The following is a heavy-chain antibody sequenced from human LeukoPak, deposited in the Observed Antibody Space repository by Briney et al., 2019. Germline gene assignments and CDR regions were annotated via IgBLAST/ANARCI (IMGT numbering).Heavy chain of an antibody. D-gene: IGHD6-19*01. Sequence: SETLSLTCAVSGYSIISDYYWGWIRQPPGKGLEWIGSIYHSGSTHYNPSLKSRVTMSVDTSKNQSSLKLSSVTAADGAVYYCARNSSGHYFDYWGQGTLVTVSS. J-gene: IGHJ4*02. CDR1: GYSIISDYY. CDR3: ARNSSGHYFDY. V-gene: IGHV4-38-2*01. CDR2: IYHSGST.